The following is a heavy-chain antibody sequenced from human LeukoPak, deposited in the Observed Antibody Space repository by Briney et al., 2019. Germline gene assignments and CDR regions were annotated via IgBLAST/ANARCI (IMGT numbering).Heavy chain of an antibody. J-gene: IGHJ4*02. CDR3: ARGGPTPSYYFEY. V-gene: IGHV4-34*01. D-gene: IGHD6-6*01. Sequence: SETLSLTCAVYGGSLSGYYWSWIRQPPGKGLEWIGEINHSGSTNYNPSLKSRVTISVDTSKNQFSLKLSSVTAADTAVYYCARGGPTPSYYFEYWGQGTLVTVSS. CDR2: INHSGST. CDR1: GGSLSGYY.